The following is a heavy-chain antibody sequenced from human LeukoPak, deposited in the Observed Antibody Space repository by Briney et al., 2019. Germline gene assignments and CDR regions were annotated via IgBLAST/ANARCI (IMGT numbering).Heavy chain of an antibody. CDR1: GYTFTNYA. D-gene: IGHD6-13*01. CDR3: ARGGAAAGAAEYSQH. CDR2: INTGNGDT. J-gene: IGHJ1*01. V-gene: IGHV1-3*04. Sequence: ASVKVSCKASGYTFTNYAMHWVRQAPGQRLEWMGWINTGNGDTKYSQRFQGRVTITRDTSASTVYMELSSLRSEDTTVYYCARGGAAAGAAEYSQHWGQGTLVTVSS.